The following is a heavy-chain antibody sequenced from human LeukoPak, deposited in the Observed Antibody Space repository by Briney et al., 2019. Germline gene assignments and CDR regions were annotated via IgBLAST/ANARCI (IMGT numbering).Heavy chain of an antibody. CDR1: GFTFRNYW. D-gene: IGHD5-12*01. J-gene: IGHJ4*02. Sequence: GGSLRLSCAGSGFTFRNYWMNWVRQAPGKGLECVANIKEDGSEKYYVDSVKGRFTVSRDNAKNSLYLQINSLRADDTAVYYCASYSGYAHFDYWGQGTLVTVSS. CDR3: ASYSGYAHFDY. V-gene: IGHV3-7*01. CDR2: IKEDGSEK.